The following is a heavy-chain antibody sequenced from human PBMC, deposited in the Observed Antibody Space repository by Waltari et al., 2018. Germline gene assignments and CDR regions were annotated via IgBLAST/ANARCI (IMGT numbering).Heavy chain of an antibody. CDR2: IYSGGST. J-gene: IGHJ4*02. CDR3: ARELKQQWLDY. CDR1: GFTVSSNY. Sequence: EVQLVESGGGLIQPGGSLRLSCAASGFTVSSNYMSWVRQAPGNGLEWVSVIYSGGSTYYADSVKGRFTISRDNSKNTLYLQMNSLRAEDTAVYYCARELKQQWLDYWGQGTLVTVSS. D-gene: IGHD6-19*01. V-gene: IGHV3-53*01.